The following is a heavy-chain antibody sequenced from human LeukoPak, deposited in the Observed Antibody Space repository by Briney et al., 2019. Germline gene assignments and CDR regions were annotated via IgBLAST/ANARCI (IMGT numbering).Heavy chain of an antibody. Sequence: ASVKVSCKASGGTFGSYAISWVRQAPGQGLEWMGRIIPILGIANYAQKFQGRVTITADKSTSTAYMELSSLRSEDTAVYYCARARTTPIDYGDYYGMDVWGQGTTVTVSS. CDR3: ARARTTPIDYGDYYGMDV. V-gene: IGHV1-69*04. J-gene: IGHJ6*02. CDR1: GGTFGSYA. D-gene: IGHD4-17*01. CDR2: IIPILGIA.